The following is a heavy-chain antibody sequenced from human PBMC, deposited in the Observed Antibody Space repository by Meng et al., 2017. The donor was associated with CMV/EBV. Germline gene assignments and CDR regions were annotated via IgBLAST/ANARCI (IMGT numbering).Heavy chain of an antibody. Sequence: GESLKISCAASGFTFSSYDMHWVRQATGKGLEWVSAIGTAGDTYYPGSVKGRFTISRENAKNSLYLQMNSLRAGDTAVYYCARAPPTFPPSGLGMDVWGQGTLVTVSS. CDR2: IGTAGDT. V-gene: IGHV3-13*01. CDR3: ARAPPTFPPSGLGMDV. D-gene: IGHD3-16*01. CDR1: GFTFSSYD. J-gene: IGHJ4*02.